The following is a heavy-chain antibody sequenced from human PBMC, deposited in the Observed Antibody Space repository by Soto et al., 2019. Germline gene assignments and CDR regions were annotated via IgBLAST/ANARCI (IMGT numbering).Heavy chain of an antibody. CDR3: ARDLATGLEYFQH. CDR1: GYTFTGYY. J-gene: IGHJ1*01. V-gene: IGHV1-2*02. D-gene: IGHD4-17*01. Sequence: QVQLVQSGAEVKKPGASVKVSCKASGYTFTGYYMHWVRQAPGQGLEWMGWINPNSGGTNYAQKIQGRVTMTRDTSISTAYMELSRLRSDDTAVYYCARDLATGLEYFQHWGQGTLVTVSS. CDR2: INPNSGGT.